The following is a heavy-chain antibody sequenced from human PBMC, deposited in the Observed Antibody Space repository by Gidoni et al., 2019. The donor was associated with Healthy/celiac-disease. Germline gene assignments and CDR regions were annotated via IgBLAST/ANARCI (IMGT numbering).Heavy chain of an antibody. CDR3: ARDPKHYDYIWGRHCPGAFDI. CDR2: IYHSGST. Sequence: QVQLQESGPGLVKPSATLSPTSAVPGGSISVSNSWRWARQPPGKGLEWIGDIYHSGSTNYNPSLKSRVTISVDKSKNQFSLKLSSVTAADTAVYYCARDPKHYDYIWGRHCPGAFDIWGQGTMVTVSS. CDR1: GGSISVSNS. D-gene: IGHD3-16*01. V-gene: IGHV4-4*02. J-gene: IGHJ3*02.